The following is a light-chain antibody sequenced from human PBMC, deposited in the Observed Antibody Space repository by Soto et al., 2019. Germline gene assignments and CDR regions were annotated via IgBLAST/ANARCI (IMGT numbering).Light chain of an antibody. CDR1: QGISNS. Sequence: DIPMTQSPSSLSASVGDRVTITCRASQGISNSLAWYQQKPGKVPKVLIYEASTLQSGVPSRFSGSGSGTDFTLTISSLQPEDVATYYCQKYNSAPRTFGQGTKVEIK. CDR2: EAS. V-gene: IGKV1-27*01. CDR3: QKYNSAPRT. J-gene: IGKJ1*01.